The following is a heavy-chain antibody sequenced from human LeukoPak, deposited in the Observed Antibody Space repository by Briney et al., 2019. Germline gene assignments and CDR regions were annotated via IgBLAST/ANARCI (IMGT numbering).Heavy chain of an antibody. Sequence: TSETLSLTCTVSGGSISSSSYYWGWIRQPPGKGLEWIGSIYYSGSTYYNPSLKSRVTISVDTSKNQFSLKLSSVTAADTAVYYCARWSSGYGFFDYWGQGTLVTVSS. D-gene: IGHD5-12*01. J-gene: IGHJ4*02. CDR3: ARWSSGYGFFDY. V-gene: IGHV4-39*07. CDR1: GGSISSSSYY. CDR2: IYYSGST.